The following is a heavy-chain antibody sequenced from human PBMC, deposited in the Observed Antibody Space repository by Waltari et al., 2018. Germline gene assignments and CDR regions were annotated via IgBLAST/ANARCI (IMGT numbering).Heavy chain of an antibody. CDR2: IFYRGST. CDR1: GGSIIHNKYH. CDR3: ARDYDSSGYYYDY. D-gene: IGHD3-22*01. V-gene: IGHV4-39*02. Sequence: QLQLQESGPGLVKPSEPLSLTCTVSGGSIIHNKYHWGCIRQPPGKGLEWIGSIFYRGSTHYNPSLKSRVTMSVDTSKNQFSLKLSSVTAADTARYYCARDYDSSGYYYDYWGQGVLVTVSS. J-gene: IGHJ4*02.